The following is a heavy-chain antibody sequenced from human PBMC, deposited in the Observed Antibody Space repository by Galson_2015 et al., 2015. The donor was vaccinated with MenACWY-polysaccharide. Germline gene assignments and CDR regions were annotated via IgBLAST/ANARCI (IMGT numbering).Heavy chain of an antibody. Sequence: SLRLSCAASGFTFSIYVMTWVRQAPGKGLEWVSAISRGSDTTYYTDSVKGRFTISRDNSKDTVYLQMDSLRAEDSAVYYCVTGVLGDNWGQGTLVTVSS. V-gene: IGHV3-23*01. J-gene: IGHJ4*02. CDR1: GFTFSIYV. CDR2: ISRGSDTT. D-gene: IGHD2-8*01. CDR3: VTGVLGDN.